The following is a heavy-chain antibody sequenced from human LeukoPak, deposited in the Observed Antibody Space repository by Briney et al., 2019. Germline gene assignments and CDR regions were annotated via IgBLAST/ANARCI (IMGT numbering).Heavy chain of an antibody. CDR2: IRHDGSNK. D-gene: IGHD1-26*01. Sequence: GGSLRLSCAASGFTFSSYGMHWVRQAPGKGLEWVAFIRHDGSNKYYADSVKGRFTISRDNSKNTLYLQMNSLRAEDTAVYYCAKRRELYFDYWGQGTLVTVSS. CDR1: GFTFSSYG. V-gene: IGHV3-30*02. J-gene: IGHJ4*02. CDR3: AKRRELYFDY.